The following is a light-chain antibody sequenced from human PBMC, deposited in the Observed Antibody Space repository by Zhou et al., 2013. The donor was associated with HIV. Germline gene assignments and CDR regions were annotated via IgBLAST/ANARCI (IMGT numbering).Light chain of an antibody. V-gene: IGKV3-20*01. Sequence: EFVLTQSPGTLSLSPGERATLSCRTSQSVSSSYLAWYQQKPGQAPRLLIYGASTRATGIPDRFSGSGSGTDFTLTISRLEPEDFAVYFCQQYGSSPFTFGQGTQAGDQT. CDR2: GAS. CDR1: QSVSSSY. J-gene: IGKJ2*01. CDR3: QQYGSSPFT.